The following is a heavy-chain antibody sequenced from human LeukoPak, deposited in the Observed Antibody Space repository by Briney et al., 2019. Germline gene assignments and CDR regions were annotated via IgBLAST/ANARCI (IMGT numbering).Heavy chain of an antibody. J-gene: IGHJ6*03. V-gene: IGHV3-30*02. CDR2: IRYDGSNK. Sequence: GGSLRLSCAASGFTFSSYGMHWVRQAPGKGLEWVAFIRYDGSNKYYADSVKGRFTISRDNSKNTLYLQMNSLRAEDTAVYYCAKEGLEWPSIYYYYYYMDVWGKGTTVTVSS. CDR3: AKEGLEWPSIYYYYYYMDV. CDR1: GFTFSSYG. D-gene: IGHD3-3*01.